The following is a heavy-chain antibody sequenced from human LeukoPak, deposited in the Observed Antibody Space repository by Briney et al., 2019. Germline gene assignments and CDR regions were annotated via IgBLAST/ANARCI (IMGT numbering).Heavy chain of an antibody. CDR3: ARDIGGHVDY. CDR1: GFTVSSNY. CDR2: IYSGGST. Sequence: GGSLRLSFAASGFTVSSNYMSWVRRAPGKGREWVSVIYSGGSTYYANSVKGRFTISRDNSKNTLYLQMNSLRAEDTAVYYCARDIGGHVDYWGQGTLVTVSS. J-gene: IGHJ4*02. D-gene: IGHD4-23*01. V-gene: IGHV3-66*01.